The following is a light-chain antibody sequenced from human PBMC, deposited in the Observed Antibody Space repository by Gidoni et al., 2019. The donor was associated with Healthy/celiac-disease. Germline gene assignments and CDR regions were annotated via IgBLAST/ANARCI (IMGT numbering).Light chain of an antibody. CDR3: QQYNNWP. V-gene: IGKV3-15*01. CDR1: QSVSSN. CDR2: GAS. J-gene: IGKJ1*01. Sequence: EIVMTQSPATLSVSPGERATLSCRASQSVSSNLAWYQQKPGQAPRLLIYGASTRATGIPARFSGSGSVTEFTLTISSLQSEDFAVYYCQQYNNWPFGQGTKVEIK.